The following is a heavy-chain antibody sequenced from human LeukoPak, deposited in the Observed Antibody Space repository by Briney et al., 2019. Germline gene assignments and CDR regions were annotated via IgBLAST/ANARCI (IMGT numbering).Heavy chain of an antibody. J-gene: IGHJ6*03. CDR1: GYSISSGYY. Sequence: SETLSLTCAVSGYSISSGYYWGWIRQPPGKGLEWIGEINHSGSTNYNPSLKSRVTISVDTSKNQFSLKLSSVTAADTAVYYCARGYCSSTSCRYYYYYYYMDVWGKGTTVTVSS. CDR2: INHSGST. CDR3: ARGYCSSTSCRYYYYYYYMDV. V-gene: IGHV4-38-2*01. D-gene: IGHD2-2*01.